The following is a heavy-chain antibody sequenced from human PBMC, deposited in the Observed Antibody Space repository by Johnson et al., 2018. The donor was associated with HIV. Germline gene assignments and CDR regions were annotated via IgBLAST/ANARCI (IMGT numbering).Heavy chain of an antibody. Sequence: VQLVESGGGLVKPGGSLRLSCAAFGFTVSSNYMSWVRQVPGKGLEWVGHIKTKTDGGTTDYAAPVKGRFSMSRDDSKNMLYLQMNSLKTEDTAVYYCATSRNRLWSSSGWTNFWAFDMWGQGTMVTVSS. J-gene: IGHJ3*02. V-gene: IGHV3-15*01. CDR1: GFTVSSNY. D-gene: IGHD6-19*01. CDR2: IKTKTDGGTT. CDR3: ATSRNRLWSSSGWTNFWAFDM.